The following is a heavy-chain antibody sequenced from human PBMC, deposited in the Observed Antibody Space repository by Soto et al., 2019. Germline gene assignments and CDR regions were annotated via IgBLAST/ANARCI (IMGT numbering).Heavy chain of an antibody. CDR3: AKGSGWFGEFDY. J-gene: IGHJ4*02. D-gene: IGHD3-10*01. CDR1: GFTFSSYA. V-gene: IGHV3-23*01. Sequence: EVQLLESGGGLVQPGGSLRLSCAASGFTFSSYAMSWVRQAPGKGLEWVSAISGSGGSTYYADSVKGRFTISRDNSKNTLYRQMNGLRAEDTAVYYCAKGSGWFGEFDYWGQGTLVTVSS. CDR2: ISGSGGST.